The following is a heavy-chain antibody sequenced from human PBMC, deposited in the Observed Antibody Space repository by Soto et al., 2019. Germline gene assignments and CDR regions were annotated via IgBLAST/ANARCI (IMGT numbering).Heavy chain of an antibody. V-gene: IGHV3-23*01. CDR3: AKASPARAVAGTGDDY. D-gene: IGHD6-19*01. CDR1: GFTFSSYA. J-gene: IGHJ4*02. CDR2: ISGSGGST. Sequence: GGSLRLSCAASGFTFSSYARSRVRQAPGKGLEWVSAISGSGGSTYYADSVKGRFTISRDNSKNTLYLQMNSLRAEDTAVYYCAKASPARAVAGTGDDYWGQGTLVTVSS.